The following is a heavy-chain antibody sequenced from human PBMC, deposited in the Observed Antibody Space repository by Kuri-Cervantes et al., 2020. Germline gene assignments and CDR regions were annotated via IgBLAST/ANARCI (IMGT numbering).Heavy chain of an antibody. CDR1: GHTFTSYA. D-gene: IGHD6-19*01. V-gene: IGHV1-3*01. CDR3: ARVRYSSGWYGLGY. Sequence: ASVKVSCKASGHTFTSYAMHWVRQAPGQRLEWMGWINAGNGNTKYSQKFQGRVTITRDTSASTAYMELSSLRSEDTAVYYCARVRYSSGWYGLGYWGQGTLVTVSS. J-gene: IGHJ4*02. CDR2: INAGNGNT.